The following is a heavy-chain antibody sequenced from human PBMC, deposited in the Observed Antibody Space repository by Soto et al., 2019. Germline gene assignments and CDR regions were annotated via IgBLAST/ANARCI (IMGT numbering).Heavy chain of an antibody. CDR3: ARDEGYCSGGSCYALDP. J-gene: IGHJ5*02. CDR1: GFTFSSYS. D-gene: IGHD2-15*01. V-gene: IGHV3-21*01. CDR2: ISSSSSYI. Sequence: EVQLVESGGGLVKPGGSLRLSCAASGFTFSSYSMNWVRQAPGKGLEWVSSISSSSSYIYYADSVKGRFTISRDNAKNSLYLQMNSLRAEDTAVYYCARDEGYCSGGSCYALDPWGQGTLVTVSS.